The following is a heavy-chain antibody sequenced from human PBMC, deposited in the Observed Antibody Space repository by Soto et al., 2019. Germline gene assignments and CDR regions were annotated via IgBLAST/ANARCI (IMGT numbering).Heavy chain of an antibody. D-gene: IGHD1-1*01. V-gene: IGHV5-51*01. J-gene: IGHJ4*01. CDR2: IYPGDSDT. CDR1: GYRFTDYW. Sequence: GESLKISCKGSGYRFTDYWIGWVRQMSGKGLEWMGIIYPGDSDTRYSPSFQGQVTISADKSMNTAYLQLSSLKASDSAVYYCARRTASTAFYDYWGHGTLVT. CDR3: ARRTASTAFYDY.